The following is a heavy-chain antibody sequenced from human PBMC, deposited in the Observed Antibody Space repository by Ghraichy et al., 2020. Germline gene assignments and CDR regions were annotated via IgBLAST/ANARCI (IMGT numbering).Heavy chain of an antibody. CDR2: IYPGDSDT. CDR1: GYSFTSYW. Sequence: GESLNISCKGSGYSFTSYWIGWVRQMPGKGLEWMGIIYPGDSDTRYSPSFQGQVTISADKSISTAYLQWSSLKASDTAMYYCARRGYCTNGVCYPNWFDPWGEATVV. D-gene: IGHD2-8*01. J-gene: IGHJ5*02. V-gene: IGHV5-51*01. CDR3: ARRGYCTNGVCYPNWFDP.